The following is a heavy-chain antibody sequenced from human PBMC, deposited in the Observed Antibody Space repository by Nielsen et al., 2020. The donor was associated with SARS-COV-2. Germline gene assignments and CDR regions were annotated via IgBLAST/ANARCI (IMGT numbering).Heavy chain of an antibody. CDR3: ARDNRYYYDSSGYYNFDY. V-gene: IGHV1-18*01. D-gene: IGHD3-22*01. Sequence: WVRQAPGQGLEWMGWISAYNDNTNYAQKFQGRVTITADESTSTAYMELSSLRSEDTAVYYCARDNRYYYDSSGYYNFDYWGQGTLVTVSS. J-gene: IGHJ4*02. CDR2: ISAYNDNT.